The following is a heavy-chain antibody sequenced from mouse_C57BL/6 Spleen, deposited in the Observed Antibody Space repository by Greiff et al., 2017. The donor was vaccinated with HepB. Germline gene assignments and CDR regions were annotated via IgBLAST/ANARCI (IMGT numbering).Heavy chain of an antibody. CDR1: GFSFNTYA. CDR3: VRQGPLYDYDRAFDY. Sequence: GGGLVQPKGSLKLSCAASGFSFNTYAMNWVRQAPGKGLEWVARIRSKSNNYATYYADSVKDRFTISRDDSESMLYLQMNNLKTEDTAMYYCVRQGPLYDYDRAFDYWGQGTTLTVSS. J-gene: IGHJ2*01. V-gene: IGHV10-1*01. D-gene: IGHD2-4*01. CDR2: IRSKSNNYAT.